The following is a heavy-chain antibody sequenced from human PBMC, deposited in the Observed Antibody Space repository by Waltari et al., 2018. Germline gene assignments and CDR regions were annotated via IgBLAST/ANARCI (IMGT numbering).Heavy chain of an antibody. Sequence: EVQLVESGGGLVKPGGSLRLSCAASGFTFSSYSIHWVRQAPGKGLEWVSSISSSSSYIYYADSVKGRFTISRDNAKNSLYLQMNSLRAEDTAVYYCARVTGGYFDYWGQGTLVTVSS. CDR2: ISSSSSYI. D-gene: IGHD7-27*01. CDR1: GFTFSSYS. J-gene: IGHJ4*02. CDR3: ARVTGGYFDY. V-gene: IGHV3-21*01.